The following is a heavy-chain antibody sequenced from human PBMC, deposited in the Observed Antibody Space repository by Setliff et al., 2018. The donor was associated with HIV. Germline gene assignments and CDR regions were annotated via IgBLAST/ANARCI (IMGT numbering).Heavy chain of an antibody. Sequence: ASVKVSCKASGYTLTSYEINWVRQATGQGLEWMGWMNPNSGDTGYAQKFQDRVTMTRNTSISTAFMELSSLRSEDTAVYYCARGRSLVRGSGGPEYYYMDVWGKGTTVTVSS. D-gene: IGHD3-10*01. CDR3: ARGRSLVRGSGGPEYYYMDV. CDR1: GYTLTSYE. J-gene: IGHJ6*03. CDR2: MNPNSGDT. V-gene: IGHV1-8*02.